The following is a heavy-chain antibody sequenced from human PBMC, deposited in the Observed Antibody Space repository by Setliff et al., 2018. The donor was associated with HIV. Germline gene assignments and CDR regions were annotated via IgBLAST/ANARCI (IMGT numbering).Heavy chain of an antibody. CDR2: INHSGST. V-gene: IGHV4-34*01. J-gene: IGHJ5*02. Sequence: PSETLSLTCAVYSGSFSGYYWSWIRQPPGKGLEWIGEINHSGSTKYNPSLKSRVTISVDTSKNQFSLKLTSLTAADTAVYYCWGSYFYDSSGFYSNNWFDPWGQGTLVTVSS. CDR1: SGSFSGYY. D-gene: IGHD3-22*01. CDR3: WGSYFYDSSGFYSNNWFDP.